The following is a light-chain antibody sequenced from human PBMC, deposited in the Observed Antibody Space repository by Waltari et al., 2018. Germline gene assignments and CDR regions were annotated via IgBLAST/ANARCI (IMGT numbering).Light chain of an antibody. CDR2: QNT. V-gene: IGLV3-1*01. CDR3: QAWDTSTYVL. Sequence: SYELAQPPSVSVSPGQTASITCPGDQLGDKYAYWYTQKPGQSPVLVISQNTQRPSGLPGRFSGSNSGNTATLTIRGTQAIDEADYYCQAWDTSTYVLFGGGTKLTVL. CDR1: QLGDKY. J-gene: IGLJ2*01.